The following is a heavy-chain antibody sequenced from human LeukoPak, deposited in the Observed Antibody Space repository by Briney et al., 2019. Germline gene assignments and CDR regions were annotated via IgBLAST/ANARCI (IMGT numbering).Heavy chain of an antibody. D-gene: IGHD2-2*01. J-gene: IGHJ4*02. CDR2: IYSGGST. Sequence: GGSLRLSYAASGFTVSSNYMSWVRQAPGKGLEWVSVIYSGGSTYYAGSVKGRFTVSRDNSKNTLYLQMNSLRAEDMAVYYCTTTYCSSTSCYVDYWGQGTLVTVSS. CDR1: GFTVSSNY. V-gene: IGHV3-53*01. CDR3: TTTYCSSTSCYVDY.